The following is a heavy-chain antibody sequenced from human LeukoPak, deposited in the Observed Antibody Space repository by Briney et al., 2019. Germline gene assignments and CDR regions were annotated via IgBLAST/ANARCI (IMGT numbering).Heavy chain of an antibody. CDR2: IADDGSNK. D-gene: IGHD5-18*01. CDR1: GFSFNTYG. J-gene: IGHJ6*03. CDR3: EATTRGYYYAYFMDV. V-gene: IGHV3-30*02. Sequence: GGSLRLSCVASGFSFNTYGMHWVRQAPGKGLGWVAFIADDGSNKWYVESVKGRFTVSRDNSKPTLYLQMNSLRAEDTAVYHCEATTRGYYYAYFMDVWGKGTTVIVS.